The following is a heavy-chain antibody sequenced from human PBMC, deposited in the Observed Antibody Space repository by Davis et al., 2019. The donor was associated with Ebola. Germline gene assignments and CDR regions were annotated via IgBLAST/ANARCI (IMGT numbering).Heavy chain of an antibody. CDR2: VHYSGSA. J-gene: IGHJ5*02. CDR3: ARSLTPSLRFLEWSP. D-gene: IGHD3-3*01. CDR1: GAAITSYY. Sequence: SETLSLTCTVPGAAITSYYWSWIRQPPGKGLEYIGYVHYSGSANYNPNLTSRVTMSTATSKMQFSLKLSSVTAADTAVYYCARSLTPSLRFLEWSPWGQGTLVTVSS. V-gene: IGHV4-59*01.